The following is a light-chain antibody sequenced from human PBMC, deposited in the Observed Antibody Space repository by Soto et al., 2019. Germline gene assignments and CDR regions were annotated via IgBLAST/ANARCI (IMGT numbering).Light chain of an antibody. CDR3: QQYGSSPVT. J-gene: IGKJ2*01. Sequence: EIVLTQSPGTVSLSPGERATLSCRASQSVNSRFFGWYQQKPGQAPRLLIYGTSSRATGIPDRFSGSGSGPDFTITISRLEPEDFAVYYCQQYGSSPVTFGQGTKLEIK. CDR1: QSVNSRF. CDR2: GTS. V-gene: IGKV3-20*01.